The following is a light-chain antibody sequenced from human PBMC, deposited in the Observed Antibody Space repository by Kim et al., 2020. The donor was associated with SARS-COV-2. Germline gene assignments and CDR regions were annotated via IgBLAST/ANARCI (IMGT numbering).Light chain of an antibody. CDR3: QQYNTWPKT. J-gene: IGKJ2*01. CDR1: QSIGSD. Sequence: SVSPGERATLSCRASQSIGSDLAWYQQIPGQAPRLLIYGASARATGVPVRFSGSGSGTDFTLTISSLQSEDFALYYCQQYNTWPKTFGQGTKLEI. CDR2: GAS. V-gene: IGKV3-15*01.